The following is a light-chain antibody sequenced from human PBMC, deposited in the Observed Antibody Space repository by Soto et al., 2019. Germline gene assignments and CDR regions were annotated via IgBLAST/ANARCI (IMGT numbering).Light chain of an antibody. V-gene: IGKV3-20*01. CDR2: GAS. Sequence: EIVLTQSPGTMSLSPGERATLSCRASQRVSSSYLAWYQQKPGQAPRILSYGASRRATGIPDRFSGSGSGTDVALAISRLEPEYFEVYYCQQYGSSTFTFGPGTKVDIK. CDR1: QRVSSSY. CDR3: QQYGSSTFT. J-gene: IGKJ3*01.